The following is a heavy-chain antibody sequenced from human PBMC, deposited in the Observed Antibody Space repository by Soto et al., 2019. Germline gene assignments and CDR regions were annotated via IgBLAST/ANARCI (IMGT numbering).Heavy chain of an antibody. Sequence: PSETLSLTCAVYGGSSSGYYRAWIRQPPGKGLEWIGEINHSGSTNYNPSLKSRVSISEDTSKNQFSLKLSSVTAADTAMYYCARDGTYKNFLSTDYWGQGLVVTVSP. J-gene: IGHJ4*02. CDR2: INHSGST. D-gene: IGHD3-3*01. V-gene: IGHV4-34*01. CDR3: ARDGTYKNFLSTDY. CDR1: GGSSSGYY.